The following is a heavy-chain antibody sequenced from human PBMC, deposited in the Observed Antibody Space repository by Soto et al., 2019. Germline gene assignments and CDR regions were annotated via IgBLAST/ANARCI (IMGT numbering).Heavy chain of an antibody. J-gene: IGHJ6*02. CDR2: ISSSGSTI. CDR1: GFTFSDYY. V-gene: IGHV3-11*01. Sequence: QVQLVESGGGLVKPGGSLRLSCVASGFTFSDYYMSWIRQAPGKGLEWVSYISSSGSTIYYADSVKGRFTISRDNAKNSLYLQMNSLRAEDTAVYYCAIGRVDTPMVTYHYYYGMDVWGQGTKVTVSS. D-gene: IGHD5-18*01. CDR3: AIGRVDTPMVTYHYYYGMDV.